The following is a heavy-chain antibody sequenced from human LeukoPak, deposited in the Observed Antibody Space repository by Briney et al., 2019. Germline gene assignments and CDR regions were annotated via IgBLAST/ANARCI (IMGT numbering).Heavy chain of an antibody. CDR2: ISGSGGST. CDR1: GFTFSSYA. V-gene: IGHV3-23*01. D-gene: IGHD1-7*01. CDR3: ARAHNWKYGSFDF. J-gene: IGHJ4*02. Sequence: PGGSLRLSCAASGFTFSSYAMSWVRQAPGKGLEWVSSISGSGGSTYFADSVKGRFTISRDNAKNSLYLQMNSLRAEDTAVYYCARAHNWKYGSFDFWGQGTLVTVSS.